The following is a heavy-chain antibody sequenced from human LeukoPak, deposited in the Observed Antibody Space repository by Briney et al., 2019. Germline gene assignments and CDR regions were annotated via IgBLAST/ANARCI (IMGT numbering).Heavy chain of an antibody. V-gene: IGHV3-21*01. CDR3: ARGEGYTVTTRYNWFDP. D-gene: IGHD4-17*01. Sequence: GGSLRLSCAASGFTFSSYSMNWVRQAPGKGLEWVSSISSSSSYIYYADSVKGRFTISRDNAKNSLYLQMNSLRAEDTAVYYCARGEGYTVTTRYNWFDPWGQGTLVTVSP. CDR2: ISSSSSYI. CDR1: GFTFSSYS. J-gene: IGHJ5*02.